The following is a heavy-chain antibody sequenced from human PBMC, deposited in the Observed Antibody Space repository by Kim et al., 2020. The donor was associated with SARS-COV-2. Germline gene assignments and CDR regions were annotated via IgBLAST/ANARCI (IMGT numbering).Heavy chain of an antibody. J-gene: IGHJ4*02. CDR1: GFTYTSSV. V-gene: IGHV1-58*01. Sequence: SVKVSCKPSGFTYTSSVVQWVRQARGQRLEWIGWIVVGGGEPNYAQKFQERVTITRDISTRTVYMQLSSLRSEDTAVYYCAARSEYCSSVSCFGREYSFGDWGEGTLVTVSS. CDR2: IVVGGGEP. CDR3: AARSEYCSSVSCFGREYSFGD. D-gene: IGHD2-2*01.